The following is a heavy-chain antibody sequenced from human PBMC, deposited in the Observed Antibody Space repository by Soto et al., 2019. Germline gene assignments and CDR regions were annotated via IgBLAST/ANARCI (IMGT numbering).Heavy chain of an antibody. CDR2: ISSSSSTI. D-gene: IGHD3-10*01. Sequence: PGGSLRLSCAASGFTFSSYSMNWVRQAPGKGLEWVSYISSSSSTIYYADSVKGRFTISRDNAKNSLYLQMNSLRDEDTAVYYCARDRTYYYGSGSYYNPPFDIWGQGTMVTVSS. CDR3: ARDRTYYYGSGSYYNPPFDI. J-gene: IGHJ3*02. V-gene: IGHV3-48*02. CDR1: GFTFSSYS.